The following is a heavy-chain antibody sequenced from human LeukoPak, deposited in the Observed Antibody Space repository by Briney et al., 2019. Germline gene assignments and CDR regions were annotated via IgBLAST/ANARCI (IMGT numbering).Heavy chain of an antibody. V-gene: IGHV5-51*01. Sequence: GESLKISCTGSGYSFTSYWIGWVRQMPGKGLEWMGIIYPGDSDTRYNPSFQRQVTISADNSISTAYLQWSSLKAADTAMYYCARRGTSIAAAEWSDYYGMDVWGQRTTVPVSS. CDR1: GYSFTSYW. D-gene: IGHD6-13*01. J-gene: IGHJ6*02. CDR3: ARRGTSIAAAEWSDYYGMDV. CDR2: IYPGDSDT.